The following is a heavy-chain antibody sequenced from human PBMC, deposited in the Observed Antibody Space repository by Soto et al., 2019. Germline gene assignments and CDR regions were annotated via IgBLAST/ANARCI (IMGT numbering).Heavy chain of an antibody. V-gene: IGHV3-21*01. D-gene: IGHD3-10*01. J-gene: IGHJ4*02. CDR2: ISSSSSYI. CDR3: ARERNYYGSGSLFDY. CDR1: GFTFSSYS. Sequence: GGSLRLSCAASGFTFSSYSMNWVRQAPGKGLEWVSSISSSSSYIYYADSVEGRFTISRDNAKNSLYLQMNSLRAEDTAVYHCARERNYYGSGSLFDYWGQGTLVTVSS.